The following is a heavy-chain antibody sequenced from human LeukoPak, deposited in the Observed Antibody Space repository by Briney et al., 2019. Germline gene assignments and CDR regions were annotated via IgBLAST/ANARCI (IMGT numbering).Heavy chain of an antibody. CDR1: GYTFTGYY. V-gene: IGHV1-2*02. Sequence: ASVKVSCKASGYTFTGYYMHWARQAPGQGLEWMGWINPNSGGTNYAQKFQGRVTMTRDTSISTAYMELSRLRSDDTAVYYCAREGDVVADVNWFDPWGQGTLVTVSS. J-gene: IGHJ5*02. CDR3: AREGDVVADVNWFDP. D-gene: IGHD2-2*01. CDR2: INPNSGGT.